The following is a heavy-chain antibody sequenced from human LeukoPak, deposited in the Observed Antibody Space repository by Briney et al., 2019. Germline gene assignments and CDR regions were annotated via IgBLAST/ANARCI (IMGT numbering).Heavy chain of an antibody. V-gene: IGHV3-13*01. CDR1: GFSFRNYD. J-gene: IGHJ3*02. D-gene: IGHD6-13*01. Sequence: PGGSLRLSCSASGFSFRNYDMHSVRQPTGKGLEWVSAVGTGGDTYYAGSVKGRFTVVRENAKNTLYLQMNSLRAGDTAMYYCARRSAAAGIDAFDTWGQGTMVTVSS. CDR2: VGTGGDT. CDR3: ARRSAAAGIDAFDT.